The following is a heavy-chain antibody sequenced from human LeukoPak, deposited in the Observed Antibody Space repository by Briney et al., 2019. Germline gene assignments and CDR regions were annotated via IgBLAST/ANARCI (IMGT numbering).Heavy chain of an antibody. D-gene: IGHD3-10*01. J-gene: IGHJ3*02. V-gene: IGHV1-2*02. CDR1: GYTLTGYY. CDR3: ARSGTEEAFDI. CDR2: INPNSGDT. Sequence: ASVKVSCKASGYTLTGYYMHWVRQAPGQGLEWMGWINPNSGDTNYAQKFQGRVTMTRDTSISTAYMELSRLRSDDTAVYYCARSGTEEAFDIWGQGTMVTVSS.